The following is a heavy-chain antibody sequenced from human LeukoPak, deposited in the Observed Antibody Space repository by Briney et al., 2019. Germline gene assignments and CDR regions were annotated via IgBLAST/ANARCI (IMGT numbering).Heavy chain of an antibody. CDR3: ARGDSSGYYSWFDP. CDR2: VYYSGSI. V-gene: IGHV4-31*03. D-gene: IGHD3-22*01. Sequence: SETLSLTCTVSGGSISSGGYYWTWIRQHPGKGLEWIGYVYYSGSIYYNPSLKSRVTISVDTSKNQFSLKLSSVTAADTAVYYCARGDSSGYYSWFDPWGQGTLVTVSS. CDR1: GGSISSGGYY. J-gene: IGHJ5*02.